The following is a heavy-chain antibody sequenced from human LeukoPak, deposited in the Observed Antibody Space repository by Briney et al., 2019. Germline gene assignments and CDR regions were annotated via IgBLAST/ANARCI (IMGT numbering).Heavy chain of an antibody. V-gene: IGHV3-21*01. J-gene: IGHJ6*04. CDR2: ISSSSSYI. CDR1: GFTFSNYS. CDR3: AELGITMIGGV. Sequence: GGSLSLSCAASGFTFSNYSMNWVRQAPGMGLEWISSISSSSSYIYYADSLKGRFTISRDNAKNSLYLQMNSLRAEDTAVYYCAELGITMIGGVWGKGTTVTISS. D-gene: IGHD3-10*02.